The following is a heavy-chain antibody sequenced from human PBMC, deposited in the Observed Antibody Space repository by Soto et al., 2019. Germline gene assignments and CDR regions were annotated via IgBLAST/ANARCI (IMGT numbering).Heavy chain of an antibody. J-gene: IGHJ4*02. CDR3: ARDNSGYRVPDY. CDR2: ISAYNGNT. Sequence: ASVKVSCKASGYTFTSYGISWVRQAPGQGLEWIGWISAYNGNTNYAQKLQGRVTMTTDTSTSTAYMELRSLRSDDTAVYYCARDNSGYRVPDYWGQGTLVTVSS. D-gene: IGHD5-12*01. V-gene: IGHV1-18*01. CDR1: GYTFTSYG.